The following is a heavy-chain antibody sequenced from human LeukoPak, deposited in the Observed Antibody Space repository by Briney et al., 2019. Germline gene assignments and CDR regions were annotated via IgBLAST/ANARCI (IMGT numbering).Heavy chain of an antibody. V-gene: IGHV4-4*07. Sequence: PSETLSLTCTVSGGSISSYYWSWIRQPAGKGLEWIGRIYTSGSTYYNPSLKSRVTISVDTSKNQFSLKLSSVTAADTAVYYCARDGSMITFGGVIAHWFDPWGQGTLVTVSS. D-gene: IGHD3-16*02. CDR3: ARDGSMITFGGVIAHWFDP. J-gene: IGHJ5*02. CDR1: GGSISSYY. CDR2: IYTSGST.